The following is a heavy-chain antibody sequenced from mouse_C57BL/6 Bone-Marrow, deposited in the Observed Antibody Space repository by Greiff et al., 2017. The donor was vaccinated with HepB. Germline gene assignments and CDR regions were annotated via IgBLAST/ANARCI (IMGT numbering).Heavy chain of an antibody. CDR1: GYSFPSYY. Sequence: QVQLQQSGPELVKPGASVKISCKASGYSFPSYYIHWVKQRPGPGLEGIGWIYPGSGNTKYNEKFKGKATLTADTSSSTAYMQLSSLTSEDSAVYYCANPDYYGTYWGQGTTLTVSS. J-gene: IGHJ2*01. CDR3: ANPDYYGTY. D-gene: IGHD1-1*01. V-gene: IGHV1-66*01. CDR2: IYPGSGNT.